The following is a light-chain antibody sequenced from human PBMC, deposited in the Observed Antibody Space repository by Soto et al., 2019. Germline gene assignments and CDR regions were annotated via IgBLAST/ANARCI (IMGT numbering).Light chain of an antibody. CDR1: TGAVTSGHH. CDR2: HTT. Sequence: QAVVTQDPSLTVSPGGTVTLTCGSSTGAVTSGHHPYWLQQKPGQAPRTLIYHTTNTLSWTPARFSGSLLGGKAALTLSGAQPEDEALYYCLLTYSGPWVSGGGTKLTVL. CDR3: LLTYSGPWV. J-gene: IGLJ3*02. V-gene: IGLV7-46*01.